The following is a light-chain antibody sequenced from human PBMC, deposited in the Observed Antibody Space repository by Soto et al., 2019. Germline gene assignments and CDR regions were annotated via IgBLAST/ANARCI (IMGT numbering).Light chain of an antibody. CDR1: QSVSSY. CDR2: DAS. Sequence: EIVLTQSPATLSLSPGERATLSCRASQSVSSYLAWYQQKPGRAPRVLIYDASTRATGVPDRFSGSGSGTDFTLTISRLEPEHFAVYYCQQYGGSPVTFGQGTRLEIK. CDR3: QQYGGSPVT. J-gene: IGKJ5*01. V-gene: IGKV3D-20*01.